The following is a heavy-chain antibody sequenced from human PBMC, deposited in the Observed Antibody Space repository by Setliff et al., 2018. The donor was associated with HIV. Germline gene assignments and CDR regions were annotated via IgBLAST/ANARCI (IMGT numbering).Heavy chain of an antibody. D-gene: IGHD3-10*01. CDR3: ARGWFGGYYFDY. Sequence: PSQTLSLTCTVSGGSFSGFYWSWIRQPPGKGLEWIGEINHSGSTNYNPSLKSRVTISVDTSKNQFSLKLSFVTAADTAVYYCARGWFGGYYFDYWGQGTLVTVSS. CDR1: GGSFSGFY. J-gene: IGHJ4*02. V-gene: IGHV4-34*01. CDR2: INHSGST.